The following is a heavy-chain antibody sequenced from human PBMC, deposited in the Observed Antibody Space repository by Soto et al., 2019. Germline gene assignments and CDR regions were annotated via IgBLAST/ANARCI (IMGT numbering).Heavy chain of an antibody. V-gene: IGHV3-23*01. CDR1: GFTFSSYA. CDR2: ISGSGSTI. Sequence: GGSLRLSCAASGFTFSSYAVSWVRQAPGKGPEWISSISGSGSTIYYADSVKGRFTISRGNSKNTLYLQMSSLRAEDTAVYYCAKVFYYYDSSGYYYFDYWGQGTLVTVSS. J-gene: IGHJ4*02. D-gene: IGHD3-22*01. CDR3: AKVFYYYDSSGYYYFDY.